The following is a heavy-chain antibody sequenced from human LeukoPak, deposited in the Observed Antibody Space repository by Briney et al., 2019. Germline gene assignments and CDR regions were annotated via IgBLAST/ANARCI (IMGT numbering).Heavy chain of an antibody. CDR2: IYHSGST. D-gene: IGHD4-4*01. CDR1: GGSISSGGYS. J-gene: IGHJ4*02. Sequence: PSETLSLTCAVSGGSISSGGYSWSWIQQPPGKGLEWIGYIYHSGSTYYNPSLKSRVTISVDRSKNQFSLKLSSVTAADTAVYYCARASTVTYFDYWGQGTLVTVSS. V-gene: IGHV4-30-2*01. CDR3: ARASTVTYFDY.